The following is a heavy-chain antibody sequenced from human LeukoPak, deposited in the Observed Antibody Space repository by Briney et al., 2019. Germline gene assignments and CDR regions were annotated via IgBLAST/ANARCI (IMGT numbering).Heavy chain of an antibody. CDR3: ARHGVAGTGYYYYYGMDV. CDR1: GYSFTNYW. CDR2: IYPGDSET. J-gene: IGHJ6*02. Sequence: GESLKISCKYSGYSFTNYWIAWVRQMPGKGLEWMGIIYPGDSETRYSPSFQGQVTISADKSISTAYLQWSSLKASDTAMYYCARHGVAGTGYYYYYGMDVWGQGTTVTVSS. D-gene: IGHD6-19*01. V-gene: IGHV5-51*01.